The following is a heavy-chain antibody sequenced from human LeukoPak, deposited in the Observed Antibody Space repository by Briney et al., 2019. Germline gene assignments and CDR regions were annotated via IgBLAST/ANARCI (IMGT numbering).Heavy chain of an antibody. CDR1: GFTFNKAW. Sequence: GGSLRLSCAASGFTFNKAWMSWVRLAPGKGLEWVGRIKNKGDGGTTDYAARVKGRFTVSRDDSKSTLYLQMNSQKTEDTAVYYCTTSGTPFEYWGQGTLVTVSS. CDR2: IKNKGDGGTT. D-gene: IGHD3-10*01. J-gene: IGHJ4*02. CDR3: TTSGTPFEY. V-gene: IGHV3-15*01.